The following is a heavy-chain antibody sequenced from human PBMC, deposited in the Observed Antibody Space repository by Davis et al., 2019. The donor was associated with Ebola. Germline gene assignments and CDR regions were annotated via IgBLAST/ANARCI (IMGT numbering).Heavy chain of an antibody. Sequence: GESLKISCAASGFTFSSYAMHWVRQAPGKGLEWVAVISYDGSNKYYADSVKGRFTISRDNSKNTLYLQMNSLRAEDTAVYYCARGARGYSVGYWGQGTTVTVSS. CDR1: GFTFSSYA. D-gene: IGHD5-18*01. CDR3: ARGARGYSVGY. CDR2: ISYDGSNK. J-gene: IGHJ6*02. V-gene: IGHV3-30-3*01.